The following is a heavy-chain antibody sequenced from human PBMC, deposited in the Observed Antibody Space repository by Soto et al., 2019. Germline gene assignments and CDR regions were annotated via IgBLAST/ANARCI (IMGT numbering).Heavy chain of an antibody. V-gene: IGHV4-34*01. J-gene: IGHJ5*02. CDR2: INHSGST. Sequence: SETLSLTCAVYGGSFSGYYWSWIRQPPGKGLEWIGEINHSGSTNYNPSLKSRVTISVDTSKNQFSLKLSSVTAADTAVYYCARGRGNYDFWSGYYGSWLWFDPWGQGTLVTVSS. D-gene: IGHD3-3*01. CDR1: GGSFSGYY. CDR3: ARGRGNYDFWSGYYGSWLWFDP.